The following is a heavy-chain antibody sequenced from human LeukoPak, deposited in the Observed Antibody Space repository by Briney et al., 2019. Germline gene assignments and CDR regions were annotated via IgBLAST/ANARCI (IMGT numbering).Heavy chain of an antibody. CDR3: AREPIRGYSYGKTNDY. J-gene: IGHJ4*02. V-gene: IGHV1-69*04. CDR2: IIPILGIA. D-gene: IGHD5-18*01. CDR1: GGTFSSYA. Sequence: SVKVSCKASGGTFSSYAISWVRRAPGQGLEWMGRIIPILGIANYAQKFQGRVTITADKSTSTAYMELSSLRSEDTAVYYCAREPIRGYSYGKTNDYWGQGTLVTVSS.